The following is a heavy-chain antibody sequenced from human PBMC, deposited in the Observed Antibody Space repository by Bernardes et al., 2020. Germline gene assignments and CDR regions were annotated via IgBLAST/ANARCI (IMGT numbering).Heavy chain of an antibody. CDR1: GFTCNNYG. D-gene: IGHD3-10*01. Sequence: GGSLRLSCTVSGFTCNNYGINWVRQAAGKGLEWVSAISSGRGSTYYADSVKGRFTISRDSAKNSVYLQINSLRAEDTAIYYCARVRGAGTTIDYYYGMDVWGQGTTVTVSS. J-gene: IGHJ6*02. CDR3: ARVRGAGTTIDYYYGMDV. V-gene: IGHV3-21*01. CDR2: ISSGRGST.